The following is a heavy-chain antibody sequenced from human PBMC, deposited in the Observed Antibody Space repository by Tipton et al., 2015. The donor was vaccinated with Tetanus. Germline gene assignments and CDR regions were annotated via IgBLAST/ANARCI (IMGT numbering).Heavy chain of an antibody. CDR1: GYFFDTHW. J-gene: IGHJ5*02. Sequence: VQLVQSGAEMRKSGESLKISCKTPGYFFDTHWIAWVRQMPGKGLEWMGIIYPGDSDTRYSPSFQGQVTMSVDRSTATAYLQWGSLKASDTAIYYCARHFGEMLYAPFRFDPWGQGTLVTVSS. D-gene: IGHD3-3*01. V-gene: IGHV5-51*01. CDR3: ARHFGEMLYAPFRFDP. CDR2: IYPGDSDT.